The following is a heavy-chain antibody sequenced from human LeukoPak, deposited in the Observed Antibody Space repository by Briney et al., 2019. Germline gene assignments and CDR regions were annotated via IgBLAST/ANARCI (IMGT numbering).Heavy chain of an antibody. V-gene: IGHV3-48*04. Sequence: GGSLRLSCAASGFTFSTYSMNWVRQAPGKGLEWPSYISSSGSTIYYADSVKGRFTISRDNAKNSLYLQMNSLRAEDTAVYYCARDGFGLGIKYYFDYWGQGNLATVSS. CDR1: GFTFSTYS. J-gene: IGHJ4*02. D-gene: IGHD3-10*01. CDR3: ARDGFGLGIKYYFDY. CDR2: ISSSGSTI.